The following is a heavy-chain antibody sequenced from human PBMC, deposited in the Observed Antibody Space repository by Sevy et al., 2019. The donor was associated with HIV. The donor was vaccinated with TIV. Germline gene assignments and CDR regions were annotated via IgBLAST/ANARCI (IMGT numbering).Heavy chain of an antibody. V-gene: IGHV3-9*01. CDR3: AKAVGRLEMATIGDAFDI. D-gene: IGHD5-12*01. CDR2: ISWNSGSI. CDR1: GFTFDDYA. J-gene: IGHJ3*02. Sequence: GGSLRLSCAASGFTFDDYAMHWVRQAPGKGLEWVSGISWNSGSIGYADSVKGRFTISRDNAKNSLYLQMNSLRAEDTALYYCAKAVGRLEMATIGDAFDIWGQGTMVTVSS.